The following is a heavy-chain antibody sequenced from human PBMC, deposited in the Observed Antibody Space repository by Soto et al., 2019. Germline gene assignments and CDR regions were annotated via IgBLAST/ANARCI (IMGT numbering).Heavy chain of an antibody. CDR2: ISAYNGNT. J-gene: IGHJ4*02. D-gene: IGHD3-22*01. Sequence: ASVHGSCMTSAYTITNIGINCVRQGPGQGLEWMGWISAYNGNTNYAQNFQGRVTMTTDTSTSTAYMELNSLRAEDTAVYYCTSGTSGSSGPLYWGQGTLVTVSS. V-gene: IGHV1-18*01. CDR3: TSGTSGSSGPLY. CDR1: AYTITNIG.